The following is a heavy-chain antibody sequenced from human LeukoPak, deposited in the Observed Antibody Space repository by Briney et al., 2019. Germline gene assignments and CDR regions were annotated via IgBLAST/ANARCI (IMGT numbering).Heavy chain of an antibody. D-gene: IGHD3-10*01. J-gene: IGHJ6*02. Sequence: ASVKVSCKASGYTFTSYAISWVRQAPGQGLEWMGRIIPILGIANYAQKFQGRVTITADKSTSTAYMELSSLRSEDTAVYYCARYYGSGYYYGMDVWGQGTTVTVSS. CDR1: GYTFTSYA. CDR3: ARYYGSGYYYGMDV. CDR2: IIPILGIA. V-gene: IGHV1-69*04.